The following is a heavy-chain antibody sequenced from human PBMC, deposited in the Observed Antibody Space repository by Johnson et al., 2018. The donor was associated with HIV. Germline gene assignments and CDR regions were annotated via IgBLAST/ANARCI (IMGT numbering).Heavy chain of an antibody. Sequence: VQLVESGGDLVQPGGSLRLSCVCSGFTFSTNWMHWVRQAPWKGLEWVSGINWNGGRTGYADSVKGRFTISRDNAKNSLHLQMKSLRAEETAVYYCAELSGFGDYDDGALDIWGQGTMVTVSS. CDR1: GFTFSTNW. V-gene: IGHV3-74*01. CDR3: AELSGFGDYDDGALDI. J-gene: IGHJ3*02. D-gene: IGHD4-17*01. CDR2: INWNGGRT.